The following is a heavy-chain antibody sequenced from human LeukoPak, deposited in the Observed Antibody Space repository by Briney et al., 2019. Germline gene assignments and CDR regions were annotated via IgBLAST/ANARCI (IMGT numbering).Heavy chain of an antibody. D-gene: IGHD3-22*01. CDR2: IIPIFGTA. CDR3: ARESYYYDSSGYRYYFDY. V-gene: IGHV1-69*05. CDR1: GGTFSSCA. J-gene: IGHJ4*02. Sequence: SVKVSCKASGGTFSSCAISWVRQAPGQGLEWMGGIIPIFGTANYAQKFQGRVTITTDESTSTAYMELSSLRSEDTAVYYCARESYYYDSSGYRYYFDYWGQGTLVTVSS.